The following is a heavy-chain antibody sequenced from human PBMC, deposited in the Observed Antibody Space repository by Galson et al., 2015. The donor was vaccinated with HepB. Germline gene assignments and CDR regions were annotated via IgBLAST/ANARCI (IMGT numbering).Heavy chain of an antibody. CDR3: ARGLLPGIAVAFLY. CDR1: GFTFSSYA. J-gene: IGHJ4*02. Sequence: SLRLSCAASGFTFSSYAMHWVRQAPGKGLEYVSAISSYGGSTYYANSVKGRYTISRDNSKNTLYLQMGSLRAEDMAVYYCARGLLPGIAVAFLYWGQGTLVTVSS. V-gene: IGHV3-64*01. D-gene: IGHD6-19*01. CDR2: ISSYGGST.